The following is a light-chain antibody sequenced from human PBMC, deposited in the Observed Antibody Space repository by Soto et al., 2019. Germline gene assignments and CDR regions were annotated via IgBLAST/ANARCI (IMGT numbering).Light chain of an antibody. Sequence: DVQMSQSPSSLSASVGDRVTITCRASQRIRTSLNWYQQKPGKAPKFRIYDASSLQSEVPSRFSGSGSGTDFTLTISNLQPEDFATYYCQQSYSVPPTFGQGTKLEI. CDR2: DAS. V-gene: IGKV1-39*01. CDR3: QQSYSVPPT. J-gene: IGKJ2*01. CDR1: QRIRTS.